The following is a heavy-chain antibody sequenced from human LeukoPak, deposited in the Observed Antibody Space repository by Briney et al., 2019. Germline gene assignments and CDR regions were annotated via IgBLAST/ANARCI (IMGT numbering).Heavy chain of an antibody. CDR3: ARAPSEIGGYYPEYFRH. V-gene: IGHV3-74*01. J-gene: IGHJ1*01. Sequence: QPAGSLRLSCAASGFTFSTYWMHWVRQAPGKGLMWVSRIKSDGSTNYADSVKGRFTISRDDAKNTVSLQMNSLRPEDTGVYYCARAPSEIGGYYPEYFRHWGQGTLVTVSS. CDR2: IKSDGST. D-gene: IGHD3-22*01. CDR1: GFTFSTYW.